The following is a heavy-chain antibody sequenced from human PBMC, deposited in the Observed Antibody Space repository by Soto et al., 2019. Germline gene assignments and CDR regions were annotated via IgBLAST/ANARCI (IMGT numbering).Heavy chain of an antibody. CDR3: ASPLSASSPVPFDY. V-gene: IGHV4-39*01. CDR1: GGSISSSSHY. D-gene: IGHD6-6*01. J-gene: IGHJ4*01. Sequence: PSETLSLTCTVSGGSISSSSHYWGWIRQPPGKGLEWIGTIYYSGSTYYNPSLKSRVTISIDTSKNQFSVKLSSVTAADTAVYYCASPLSASSPVPFDYWGQGTLVTVSS. CDR2: IYYSGST.